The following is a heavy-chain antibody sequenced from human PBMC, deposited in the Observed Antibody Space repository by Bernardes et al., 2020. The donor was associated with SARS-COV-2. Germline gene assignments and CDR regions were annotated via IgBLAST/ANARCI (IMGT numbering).Heavy chain of an antibody. CDR2: ISSSSSYT. V-gene: IGHV3-11*05. D-gene: IGHD3-9*01. CDR1: GFTFSDYY. J-gene: IGHJ2*01. Sequence: GGSLRLSCAASGFTFSDYYMSWIRQAPGKGLEWVSYISSSSSYTNYADSVKGRFTISRDNAKNSLYLQMNSLRAEDTAVYYCARVAKNYDILTGYYHNWYFDLWGRGTLVTVSS. CDR3: ARVAKNYDILTGYYHNWYFDL.